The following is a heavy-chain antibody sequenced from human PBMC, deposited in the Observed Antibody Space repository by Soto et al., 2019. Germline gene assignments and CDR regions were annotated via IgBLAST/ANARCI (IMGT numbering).Heavy chain of an antibody. V-gene: IGHV4-4*02. J-gene: IGHJ4*02. CDR1: GGSITSINW. D-gene: IGHD6-13*01. CDR2: IYHSGST. CDR3: ARGWGIAAAGYDY. Sequence: QVQLQESGPALVEPSGTLSLTCTVSGGSITSINWWSWVRQPPGKGLEWIGDIYHSGSTNYNPSLKSRVTMSLDKSKKQSSLKLNSVTAADTAVYYCARGWGIAAAGYDYWGQGTLVTVSS.